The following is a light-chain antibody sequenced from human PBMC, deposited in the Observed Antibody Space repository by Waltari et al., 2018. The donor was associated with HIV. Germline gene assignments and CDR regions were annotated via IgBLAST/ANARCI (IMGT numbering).Light chain of an antibody. CDR2: AAS. Sequence: DIQMTQSPSSLSASVGDRVTITCRASQSISTYFNWYQQKPGKAPKLLLYAASSLQSGVPSRVSGSGSGTDFTLTISSLQPEDFATYYCQQTYSTLSLTFGGGTKVEIK. CDR3: QQTYSTLSLT. J-gene: IGKJ4*01. V-gene: IGKV1-39*01. CDR1: QSISTY.